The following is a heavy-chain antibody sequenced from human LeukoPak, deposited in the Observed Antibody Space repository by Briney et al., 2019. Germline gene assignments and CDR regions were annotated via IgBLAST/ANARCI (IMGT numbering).Heavy chain of an antibody. D-gene: IGHD6-13*01. Sequence: PGGSLRLSCAASGFTFSSYAMHWVRQAPGKGLEWVAVISYDGSNKYYADSVKGRFTISRDNSKNTLYLQMNSLRAEDTAVYYCAKDTSISSSWGYYYGMDVWGQGTTVTVSS. J-gene: IGHJ6*02. CDR3: AKDTSISSSWGYYYGMDV. V-gene: IGHV3-30*04. CDR1: GFTFSSYA. CDR2: ISYDGSNK.